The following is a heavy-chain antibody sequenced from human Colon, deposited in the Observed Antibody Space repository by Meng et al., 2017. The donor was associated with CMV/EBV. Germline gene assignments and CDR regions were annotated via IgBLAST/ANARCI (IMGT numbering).Heavy chain of an antibody. Sequence: VQVVESGGGLVKPGASLILSCAASGFTFTDYSMTWVRQAPGKGLEWVSSISSSSSYIYYADSLRGRFTISRDNAKKSVYLQMNSLGADDTAVYYCVRAPTIGAYYFDYWGQGILVTVFS. CDR3: VRAPTIGAYYFDY. J-gene: IGHJ4*02. CDR2: ISSSSSYI. V-gene: IGHV3-21*01. CDR1: GFTFTDYS. D-gene: IGHD3-3*01.